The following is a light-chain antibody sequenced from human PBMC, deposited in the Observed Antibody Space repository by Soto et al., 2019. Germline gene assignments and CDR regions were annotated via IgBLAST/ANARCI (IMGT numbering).Light chain of an antibody. J-gene: IGKJ4*01. CDR1: QNIAEF. CDR3: QQFYSPVLS. Sequence: DVQMTQSPSSLSASIGDRVTLTCRASQNIAEFLNWYQVKSDKGPKLLIYGTSTLQSGVPSRFSGGGSGTEFTLTISNLHPEDFAVYYCQQFYSPVLSFGRGTRVELK. CDR2: GTS. V-gene: IGKV1-39*01.